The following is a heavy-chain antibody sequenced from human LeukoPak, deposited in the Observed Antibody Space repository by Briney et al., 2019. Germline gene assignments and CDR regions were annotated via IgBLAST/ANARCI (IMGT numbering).Heavy chain of an antibody. CDR3: ARAPLLYYFDF. Sequence: SETLSLTCSVSGGSISNNYWSWIRQTPGKRPESIGYIYNSGTTDYNPSLKSRVTISVDTSKNQFSLKLTSVTAADTAVYYCARAPLLYYFDFWGQGTLVTVSS. CDR1: GGSISNNY. CDR2: IYNSGTT. D-gene: IGHD2-15*01. V-gene: IGHV4-59*01. J-gene: IGHJ4*02.